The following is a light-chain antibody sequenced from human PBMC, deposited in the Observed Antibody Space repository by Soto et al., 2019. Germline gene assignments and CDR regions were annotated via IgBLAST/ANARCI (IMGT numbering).Light chain of an antibody. CDR3: QQRSNWPT. CDR2: DAS. Sequence: TQSPATLSLSPGERATLSCXASQSVSSYLAWYQQKPGQAPRLLIYDASNRATGIPARFSGSGSGTDFTLTISSLEPEDFAVYYCQQRSNWPTFGQGTKVEIK. J-gene: IGKJ1*01. V-gene: IGKV3-11*01. CDR1: QSVSSY.